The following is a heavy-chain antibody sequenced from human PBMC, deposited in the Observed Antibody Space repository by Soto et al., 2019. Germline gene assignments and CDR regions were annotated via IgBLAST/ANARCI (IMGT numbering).Heavy chain of an antibody. CDR2: IYTSASI. Sequence: RSVTCSVSGADINTYSWTWIRQPAGKGLEWIGRIYTSASINYNPSLKGRVTLSVDTSTNQVSLRLASVTAADTAIYYCARDREAGYNFYYGMDVWGQGTTVTVSS. CDR1: GADINTYS. D-gene: IGHD6-19*01. CDR3: ARDREAGYNFYYGMDV. J-gene: IGHJ6*02. V-gene: IGHV4-4*07.